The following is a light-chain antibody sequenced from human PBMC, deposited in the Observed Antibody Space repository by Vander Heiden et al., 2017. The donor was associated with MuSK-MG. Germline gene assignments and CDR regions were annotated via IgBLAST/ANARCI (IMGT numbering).Light chain of an antibody. Sequence: QSALTQPASVSGSPGQSITISCTGTSSDVGGYNYVSWYQQHPGKAPKLMIYDVSNRRSGVSNRFSGSKSGNTAALTISGLQAEDEADYYCSSYTSSSTTLYVFGTGTKVTVL. J-gene: IGLJ1*01. V-gene: IGLV2-14*01. CDR1: SSDVGGYNY. CDR2: DVS. CDR3: SSYTSSSTTLYV.